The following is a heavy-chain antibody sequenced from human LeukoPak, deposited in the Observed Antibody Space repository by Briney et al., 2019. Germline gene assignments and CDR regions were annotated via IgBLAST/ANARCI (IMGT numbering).Heavy chain of an antibody. CDR3: ARIVYCSSSSCSDGGMDV. D-gene: IGHD2-2*01. V-gene: IGHV1-69*04. Sequence: ASVKVSCKASGGTFSSYAISWVRQAPGQGLEWMGRIIPILGIANYAQKFQGRVTITADKSTSTAYMELSSLRSEDTAVYYCARIVYCSSSSCSDGGMDVWGRGTTVTVSS. J-gene: IGHJ6*02. CDR1: GGTFSSYA. CDR2: IIPILGIA.